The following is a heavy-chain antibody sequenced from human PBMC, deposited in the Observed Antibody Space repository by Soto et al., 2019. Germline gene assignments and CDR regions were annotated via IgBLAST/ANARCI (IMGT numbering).Heavy chain of an antibody. CDR3: ARRGHCSTSDCYLKDY. CDR1: GFTFSTYW. D-gene: IGHD2-2*01. J-gene: IGHJ4*02. V-gene: IGHV3-7*01. CDR2: IKHDGSEK. Sequence: EVQLVESGGDLVQPGGSLRLSCAASGFTFSTYWMSWVRQAQGKGLEWVANIKHDGSEKYYVDSVKGRFTISRDNAKNSLYLQMNSLRAEDTAVYYCARRGHCSTSDCYLKDYWGQGTLVTVSS.